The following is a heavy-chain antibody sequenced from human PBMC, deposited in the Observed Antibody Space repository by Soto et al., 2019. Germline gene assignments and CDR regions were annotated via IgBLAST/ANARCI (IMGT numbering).Heavy chain of an antibody. CDR2: IISIFGTA. D-gene: IGHD1-26*01. Sequence: QVQLVQSGAEVKKPGSSVKVSCKASGGTFSSYAISWVRQAPGQGLEWMGGIISIFGTADYAQKFQGRVTITADESPSTAYRELSRLRSEDTAVYYCASHSGSSPEGRYYYGMDVWGQGTTVTVSS. CDR3: ASHSGSSPEGRYYYGMDV. CDR1: GGTFSSYA. J-gene: IGHJ6*02. V-gene: IGHV1-69*12.